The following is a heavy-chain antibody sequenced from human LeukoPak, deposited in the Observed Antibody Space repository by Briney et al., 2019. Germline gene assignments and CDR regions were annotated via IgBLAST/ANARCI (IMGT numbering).Heavy chain of an antibody. CDR1: GGSISSGGYS. V-gene: IGHV4-30-2*01. Sequence: SQTLSLTCAVSGGSISSGGYSWSWIRQPPGKGLEWIGYIYHSGSTYYNPSLKSRVTISVDRSKNQFSQKLSSVTAADTAVYYCARAVRCSGGSCYLAWFDPWGQGTLVTVSS. D-gene: IGHD2-15*01. CDR2: IYHSGST. J-gene: IGHJ5*02. CDR3: ARAVRCSGGSCYLAWFDP.